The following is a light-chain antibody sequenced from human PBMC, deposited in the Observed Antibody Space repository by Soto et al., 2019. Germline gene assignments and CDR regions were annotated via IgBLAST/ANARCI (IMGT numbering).Light chain of an antibody. CDR1: ATDVGAYNY. V-gene: IGLV2-14*01. Sequence: QSALTQPASVSGSPGQSITISCTGTATDVGAYNYVSWYQQHPGRAPKLIIYAVTDRPSGVADRFSGSKSGDTASLTISGLQAEDEAHYYCSSYTSSSLYVFGTGTKLTVL. J-gene: IGLJ1*01. CDR2: AVT. CDR3: SSYTSSSLYV.